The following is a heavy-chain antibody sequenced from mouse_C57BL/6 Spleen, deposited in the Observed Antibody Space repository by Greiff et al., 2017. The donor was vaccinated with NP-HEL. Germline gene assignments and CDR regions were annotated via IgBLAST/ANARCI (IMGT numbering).Heavy chain of an antibody. CDR1: GFTFSDYG. CDR3: ARGDGYYGDY. Sequence: EVMLVESGGGLVKPGGSLKLSCAASGFTFSDYGMHWVRQAPEKGLEWVAYISSGSSTIYYADTVKGRFTISRDNDKNTLFLQMTSLRSEDTAMYYCARGDGYYGDYWGQGTTLTVSS. V-gene: IGHV5-17*01. D-gene: IGHD2-3*01. J-gene: IGHJ2*01. CDR2: ISSGSSTI.